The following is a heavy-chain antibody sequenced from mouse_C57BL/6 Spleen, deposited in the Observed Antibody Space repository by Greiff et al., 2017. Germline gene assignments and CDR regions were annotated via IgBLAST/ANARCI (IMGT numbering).Heavy chain of an antibody. D-gene: IGHD2-3*01. V-gene: IGHV14-1*01. Sequence: VHVKQSGAELVRPGASVKLSCTASGFNIKDYYMHWVKQRPEQGLEWIGRIDPEDGDTEYAPKFQGKATMTADTSSNTAYLQLSSLTSEDTAVYYCTTSDGSQAMDYWGQGTSVTVSS. CDR1: GFNIKDYY. J-gene: IGHJ4*01. CDR3: TTSDGSQAMDY. CDR2: IDPEDGDT.